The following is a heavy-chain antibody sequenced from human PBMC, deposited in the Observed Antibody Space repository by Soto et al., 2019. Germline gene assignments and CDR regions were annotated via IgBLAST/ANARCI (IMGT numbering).Heavy chain of an antibody. V-gene: IGHV1-18*01. J-gene: IGHJ3*02. Sequence: QIQLVQSGAEVKKAGASGTVSCKASGYRFNKYGISWVRQAPGQGLEWMGWISADNDRTDYAQKFQGRLTMTTDTSTSTAYMDLRNLRSDDTAIYFCARDRVCSSFGCRDSFDIWGQGTMVSVSS. CDR2: ISADNDRT. CDR3: ARDRVCSSFGCRDSFDI. D-gene: IGHD2-2*01. CDR1: GYRFNKYG.